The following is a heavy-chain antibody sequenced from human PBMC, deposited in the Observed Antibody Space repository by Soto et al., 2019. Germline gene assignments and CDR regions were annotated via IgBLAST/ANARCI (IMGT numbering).Heavy chain of an antibody. CDR3: ARLRIATNNYKWFDP. Sequence: SDTLSLTCSVSGAALNSGNYYWSWIRQVPGKGLEWIGHIYVTGAVDYNPSLRDRITISQDTSERQFSLNLRLVTAADTAVYYCARLRIATNNYKWFDPWGQGTLVNVS. D-gene: IGHD2-21*01. J-gene: IGHJ5*02. CDR1: GAALNSGNYY. V-gene: IGHV4-31*03. CDR2: IYVTGAV.